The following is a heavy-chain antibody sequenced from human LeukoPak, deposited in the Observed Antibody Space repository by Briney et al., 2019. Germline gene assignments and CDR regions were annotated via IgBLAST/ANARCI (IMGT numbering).Heavy chain of an antibody. D-gene: IGHD6-13*01. CDR1: GFTFSSYA. J-gene: IGHJ6*02. CDR3: AKVALAAAGWSMEYYGMDV. V-gene: IGHV3-23*01. CDR2: ISGSGGST. Sequence: GSLRLSCAASGFTFSSYAMSWVRQAPGKGLEWVSAISGSGGSTYYADSVKGRFTISRDNSKNTLYLQMNSLRAEDTAVYYCAKVALAAAGWSMEYYGMDVWGQGTTVTVSS.